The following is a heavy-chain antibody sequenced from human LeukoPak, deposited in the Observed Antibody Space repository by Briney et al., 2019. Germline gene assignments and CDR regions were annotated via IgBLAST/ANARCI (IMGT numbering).Heavy chain of an antibody. V-gene: IGHV3-30*09. CDR2: ISNDGGNK. J-gene: IGHJ4*02. Sequence: GGSLRLSCAASGITFRSFAMHWVRQAPGKGLEWVAVISNDGGNKYYADSVTGRFAVSRDNSKNTLYLQMNSLRPEDTAVYYCARDVQYYFDYWGQGTLVTVS. CDR3: ARDVQYYFDY. CDR1: GITFRSFA.